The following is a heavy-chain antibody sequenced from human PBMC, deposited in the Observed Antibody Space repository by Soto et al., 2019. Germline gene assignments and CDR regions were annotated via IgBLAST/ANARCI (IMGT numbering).Heavy chain of an antibody. J-gene: IGHJ4*02. Sequence: VASVKVSCKASGYTFTTYAISWVRQAPGQGLEWMGWLRTYDGHTDYAQNLQGRVTMTTDTSTNTAYMELRSLRSDDTAVYYCARDRLHTSSSITFDYWGQGALVTVSS. D-gene: IGHD6-6*01. CDR1: GYTFTTYA. CDR3: ARDRLHTSSSITFDY. CDR2: LRTYDGHT. V-gene: IGHV1-18*01.